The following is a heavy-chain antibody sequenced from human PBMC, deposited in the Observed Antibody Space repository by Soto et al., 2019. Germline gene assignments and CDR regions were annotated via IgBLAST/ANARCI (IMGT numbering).Heavy chain of an antibody. D-gene: IGHD2-15*01. J-gene: IGHJ6*02. V-gene: IGHV3-21*06. CDR2: ISEDSSTL. CDR3: VKEAEICSGSCYKNGLDV. Sequence: GSLRLSCAASGFTFSVYTMMWVRQAPGKGLEWVAAISEDSSTLRYADSVKGRFTISRENAKNSLYLQMNSLRVEDTAMYYCVKEAEICSGSCYKNGLDVWGQGTTVTVSS. CDR1: GFTFSVYT.